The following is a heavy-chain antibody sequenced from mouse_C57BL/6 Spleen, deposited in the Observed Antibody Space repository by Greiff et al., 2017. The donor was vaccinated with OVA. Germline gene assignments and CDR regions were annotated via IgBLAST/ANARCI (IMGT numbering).Heavy chain of an antibody. Sequence: EVKLMESGGGLVKPGGSLKLSCAASGFTFSDYGMHWVRQAPEKGLEWVAYISSGSSTIYYADTVKGRFTISRDNAKNTLFLQMTSLRSEDSAMYYGARPFLLFYAMDYWGQGTSVTVSS. V-gene: IGHV5-17*01. CDR3: ARPFLLFYAMDY. J-gene: IGHJ4*01. CDR1: GFTFSDYG. D-gene: IGHD1-1*01. CDR2: ISSGSSTI.